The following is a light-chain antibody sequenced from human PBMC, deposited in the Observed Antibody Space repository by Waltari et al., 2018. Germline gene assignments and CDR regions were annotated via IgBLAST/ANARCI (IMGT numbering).Light chain of an antibody. CDR2: GST. Sequence: QSVLTQPPSVSGAPGQRVTISCTGSGSNIGAGYEVHWYQQLPRAAPKLLIYGSTSRPLGGPARFVGSTSGTSASLAITGLQAEDEADYYCQSYDTSLSVVFGGGTKLTVL. CDR3: QSYDTSLSVV. V-gene: IGLV1-40*01. J-gene: IGLJ3*02. CDR1: GSNIGAGYE.